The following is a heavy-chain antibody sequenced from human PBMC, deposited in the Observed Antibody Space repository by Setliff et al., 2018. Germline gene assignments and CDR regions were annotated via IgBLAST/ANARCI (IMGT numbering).Heavy chain of an antibody. V-gene: IGHV3-53*01. D-gene: IGHD1-7*01. J-gene: IGHJ5*02. CDR2: IYSGGNT. CDR1: GFTFSSFW. Sequence: GGSLRLSCAASGFTFSSFWMYWVRQVPGKGLEWVSVIYSGGNTYYADFAKGRFTVSRDNSKNTLSLQMNSLRAEDTAIYYCAKYPSNSVYNYFDPWGQGTLVTVSS. CDR3: AKYPSNSVYNYFDP.